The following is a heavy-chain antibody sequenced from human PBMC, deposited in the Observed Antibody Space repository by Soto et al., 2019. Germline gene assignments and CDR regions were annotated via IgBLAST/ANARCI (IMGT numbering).Heavy chain of an antibody. D-gene: IGHD3-16*01. J-gene: IGHJ3*02. Sequence: QVQLVESGGGVVQPGRSLRLSCAASGFTFSSYAMYWVRQAPGKGLEWVAVISYDGSKKYYADSVKGRFTISRDNSKNKLYLQMNSLRGEDTAVYYCARNQWGIRRIDAFDIWGQGTMVIVSS. CDR1: GFTFSSYA. V-gene: IGHV3-30-3*01. CDR2: ISYDGSKK. CDR3: ARNQWGIRRIDAFDI.